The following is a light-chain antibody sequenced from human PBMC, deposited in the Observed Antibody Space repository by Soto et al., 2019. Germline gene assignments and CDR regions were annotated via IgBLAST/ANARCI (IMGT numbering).Light chain of an antibody. V-gene: IGLV2-14*01. Sequence: QSALTQPASVSGSPGQSITISCTGTSSDVGGYNYVSWYQQHPGKAPKLMIYDVSNRPSWVSNRFSGSKSGNTSSLTISGLQAEDEANYYCSSYTRSSTPCVFGTGTKVTVL. CDR1: SSDVGGYNY. J-gene: IGLJ1*01. CDR2: DVS. CDR3: SSYTRSSTPCV.